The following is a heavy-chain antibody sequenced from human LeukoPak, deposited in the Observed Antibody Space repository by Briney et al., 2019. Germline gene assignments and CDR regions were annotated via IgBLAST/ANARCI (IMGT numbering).Heavy chain of an antibody. CDR3: AKDLRTADFWSGYPDY. J-gene: IGHJ4*02. CDR2: ISGSGGST. Sequence: GGSLRLSCAASGFTFSSYGMSWVRQAPGKGLEWVSAISGSGGSTYYADSVKGRFTISRDNSKNTLYLQMNSLRAEDTAVYYCAKDLRTADFWSGYPDYWGQGTLVTVSS. V-gene: IGHV3-23*01. CDR1: GFTFSSYG. D-gene: IGHD3-3*01.